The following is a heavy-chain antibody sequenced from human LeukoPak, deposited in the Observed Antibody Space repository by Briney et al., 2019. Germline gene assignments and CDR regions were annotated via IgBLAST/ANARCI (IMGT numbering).Heavy chain of an antibody. CDR1: GFTFSTYA. D-gene: IGHD1-1*01. CDR2: ISGSGGTT. Sequence: PGGSLRLFCAASGFTFSTYAMSWVRQAPGKGLEWVSAISGSGGTTYYADSVKGRFTISRDNSKNTLYMQINSLRAEDTAVYYCAKDSFALEPRDWFDHWGQGTLVTVSS. V-gene: IGHV3-23*01. CDR3: AKDSFALEPRDWFDH. J-gene: IGHJ5*02.